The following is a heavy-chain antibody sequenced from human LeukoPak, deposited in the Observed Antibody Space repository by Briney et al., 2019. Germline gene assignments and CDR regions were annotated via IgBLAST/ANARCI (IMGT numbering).Heavy chain of an antibody. J-gene: IGHJ4*02. V-gene: IGHV4-4*02. CDR1: GDSISSNNW. Sequence: PSETLSLTCAVSGDSISSNNWWTWVRQPPGKGLEWIGEISHGGSTNYNPSLKSRVTISVDKSENHFSLKLSSVTAADTAVYYCAKNSGNSDFDYWGQGTLITVSS. CDR3: AKNSGNSDFDY. D-gene: IGHD1-26*01. CDR2: ISHGGST.